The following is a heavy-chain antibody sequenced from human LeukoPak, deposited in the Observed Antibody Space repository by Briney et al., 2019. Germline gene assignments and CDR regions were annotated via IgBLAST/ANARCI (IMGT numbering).Heavy chain of an antibody. CDR3: ARAYSPPQWSPFDY. CDR1: GGSISSSTYF. J-gene: IGHJ4*02. Sequence: PSETLSLTCTVSGGSISSSTYFWGWIRQPPGKGLEWIGYIYYSGSTNYNPSLKSRVTISVDTSKNQFSLKLSSVTAADTAVYYCARAYSPPQWSPFDYWGQGTLVTVSS. D-gene: IGHD6-13*01. CDR2: IYYSGST. V-gene: IGHV4-61*05.